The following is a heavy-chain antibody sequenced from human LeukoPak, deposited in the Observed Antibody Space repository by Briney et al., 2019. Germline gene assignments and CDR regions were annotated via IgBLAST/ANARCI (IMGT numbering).Heavy chain of an antibody. J-gene: IGHJ4*02. Sequence: SETLSLTCAVYGGSFSGYYWSWIRQPPGRGLEWIGEINHSGSTNYNPSLKSRVTISVDTSKNQFSLRLSSVTAADTAVYYCARVTRYVMEDYFDYWGQGTLVTVSS. CDR1: GGSFSGYY. V-gene: IGHV4-34*01. CDR3: ARVTRYVMEDYFDY. CDR2: INHSGST. D-gene: IGHD1-14*01.